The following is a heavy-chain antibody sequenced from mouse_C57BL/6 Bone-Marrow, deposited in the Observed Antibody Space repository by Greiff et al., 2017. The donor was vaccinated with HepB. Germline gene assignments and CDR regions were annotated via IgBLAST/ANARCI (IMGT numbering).Heavy chain of an antibody. V-gene: IGHV1-76*01. CDR2: IYPGSGNT. CDR3: ARNLNDYFDY. CDR1: GYTFTDYY. J-gene: IGHJ2*01. Sequence: VKLQESGAELVRPGASVKLSCKASGYTFTDYYINWVKQRPGQGLEWIARIYPGSGNTYYNEKFKGKATLTAEKSSSTAYMQLSSLTSEDSAVYFCARNLNDYFDYWGQGTTLTVSS.